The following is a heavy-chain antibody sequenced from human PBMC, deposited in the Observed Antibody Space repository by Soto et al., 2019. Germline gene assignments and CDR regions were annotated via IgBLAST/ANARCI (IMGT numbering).Heavy chain of an antibody. J-gene: IGHJ4*02. CDR3: GRVPSTRYYYGSGSYYFDY. CDR1: GGSFSGYY. V-gene: IGHV4-34*01. Sequence: SETLSLTCAVYGGSFSGYYWSWIRQPPGKGLEWIGEINHSGSTNYNPSLKSRVTISVDTSKNQFSLKLSSVTAADTAVYYCGRVPSTRYYYGSGSYYFDYWGQGTLVTVSS. D-gene: IGHD3-10*01. CDR2: INHSGST.